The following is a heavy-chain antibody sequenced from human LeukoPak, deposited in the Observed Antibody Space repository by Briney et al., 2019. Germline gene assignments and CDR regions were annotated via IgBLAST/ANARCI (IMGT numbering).Heavy chain of an antibody. CDR3: ARDLSMITFGGVIVIPNDY. V-gene: IGHV1-18*01. J-gene: IGHJ4*02. CDR2: ISAYNGNT. CDR1: GYTFTSYG. Sequence: ASVKVSCKASGYTFTSYGISWVRQAPGQGLEWMGWISAYNGNTNYAQKLQGRVTMTTDTSTSTAYMELRSLRSDDTAVYYCARDLSMITFGGVIVIPNDYWGQGTLVTVSS. D-gene: IGHD3-16*02.